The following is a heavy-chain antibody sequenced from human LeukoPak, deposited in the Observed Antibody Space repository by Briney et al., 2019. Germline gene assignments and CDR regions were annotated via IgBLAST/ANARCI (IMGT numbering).Heavy chain of an antibody. Sequence: PSETLSLTCTVSGGSISSYYWSWIRQPPGKGLEWIGYIYYSGSTNYNPSLKSRVTISVDTSKNQFSLKLSSVTAADTAVYYCARGTNYCGGDCWHWFDPWGQGTLVTVSS. CDR3: ARGTNYCGGDCWHWFDP. V-gene: IGHV4-59*01. CDR1: GGSISSYY. D-gene: IGHD2-21*02. CDR2: IYYSGST. J-gene: IGHJ5*02.